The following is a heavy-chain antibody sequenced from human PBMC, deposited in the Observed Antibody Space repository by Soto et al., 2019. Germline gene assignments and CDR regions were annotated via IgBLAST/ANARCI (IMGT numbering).Heavy chain of an antibody. CDR2: ISQSGST. D-gene: IGHD2-2*01. CDR1: GGSISSSNW. V-gene: IGHV4-4*02. Sequence: PSETLSLTCAVSGGSISSSNWWSWVRQPPGKGLEWIGEISQSGSTNYNPSLKSRVTISVDKSKNQFSLKLTSVTAADTAVYYCAKKVPAAIRVYYFYGLDVWGQGTTVTVS. CDR3: AKKVPAAIRVYYFYGLDV. J-gene: IGHJ6*02.